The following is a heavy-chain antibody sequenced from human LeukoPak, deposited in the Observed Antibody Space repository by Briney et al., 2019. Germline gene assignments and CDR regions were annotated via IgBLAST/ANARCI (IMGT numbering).Heavy chain of an antibody. D-gene: IGHD6-19*01. J-gene: IGHJ3*02. CDR3: EKPTMAVAGTDLIDAFDI. Sequence: PGGSLRLSCVASGITFSTFALTWVRQAPGEGLGWVSALCRDGANTYYADSAKGRFTISRDNANNLLYLQMDSLRAEDTAVYYCEKPTMAVAGTDLIDAFDIWGQGTMVTVSS. CDR2: LCRDGANT. CDR1: GITFSTFA. V-gene: IGHV3-23*01.